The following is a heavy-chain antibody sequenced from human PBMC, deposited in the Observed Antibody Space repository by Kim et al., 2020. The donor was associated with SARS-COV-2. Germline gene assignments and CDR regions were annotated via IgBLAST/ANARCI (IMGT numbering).Heavy chain of an antibody. CDR3: ARGGGGSGSYYNALVDY. J-gene: IGHJ4*02. V-gene: IGHV4-30-4*01. D-gene: IGHD3-10*01. CDR1: GGSISSGDYY. Sequence: SETLSLTCTVSGGSISSGDYYWSWIRQPPGKGLEWIGYIYYSGSTYYNPSLKSRVTISVDTSKNQFSLKLSSVTAADTAVYYCARGGGGSGSYYNALVDYWGQGTLVTVSS. CDR2: IYYSGST.